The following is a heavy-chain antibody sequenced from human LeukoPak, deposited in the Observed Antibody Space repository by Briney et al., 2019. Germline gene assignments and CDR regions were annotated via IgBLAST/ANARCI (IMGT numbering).Heavy chain of an antibody. CDR1: GFTFSSYA. CDR3: VGVGLMDV. J-gene: IGHJ6*02. V-gene: IGHV3-21*01. Sequence: GGSLRLSCAASGFTFSSYAMHWVRQAPGKGLEWASSISSSSSYIYYADSVKGRFTISRDNAKNSLYLQVNSLRAEDTAVYYCVGVGLMDVWGQGTTVTVSS. CDR2: ISSSSSYI.